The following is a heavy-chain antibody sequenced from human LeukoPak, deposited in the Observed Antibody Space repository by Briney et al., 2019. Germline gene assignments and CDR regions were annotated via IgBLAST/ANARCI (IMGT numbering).Heavy chain of an antibody. CDR1: GYSFISYW. CDR2: IYPGDSDA. Sequence: DPLKISCKGSGYSFISYWIGWVRQMPGKGLEWMVVIYPGDSDARYLPSFDGQVPMSADKSLSTSYLQWSSLKASETAIYYWSRAGIRGWYYWFDPWGQGTLVTVSS. D-gene: IGHD6-19*01. CDR3: SRAGIRGWYYWFDP. V-gene: IGHV5-51*01. J-gene: IGHJ5*02.